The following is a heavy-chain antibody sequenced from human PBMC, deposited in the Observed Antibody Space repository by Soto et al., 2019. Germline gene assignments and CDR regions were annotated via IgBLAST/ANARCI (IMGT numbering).Heavy chain of an antibody. CDR3: ARDMDV. Sequence: SETLSLTCTVAGDSISSYYWRWIRQPPGTGLEWIGYIYYSGSTNYNPSLKSRVTISVDTSKNQFFMKLSSVTAADTAVYYCARDMDVWGKGTTVT. CDR1: GDSISSYY. CDR2: IYYSGST. J-gene: IGHJ6*03. V-gene: IGHV4-59*01.